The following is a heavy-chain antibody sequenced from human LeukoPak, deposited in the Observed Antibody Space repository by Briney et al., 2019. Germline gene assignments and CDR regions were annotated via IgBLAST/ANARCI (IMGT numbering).Heavy chain of an antibody. CDR3: AKDRDSSGWYCY. Sequence: GGSLILSFSASVFTFRSYAMSWVRQAPGKGLEWVSAISGSGSSTYYADSVKGRFTISRDNSKNTLYLQMNSLRAEDTAVYYCAKDRDSSGWYCYWGQGTLVTVSS. V-gene: IGHV3-23*01. J-gene: IGHJ4*02. CDR2: ISGSGSST. D-gene: IGHD6-19*01. CDR1: VFTFRSYA.